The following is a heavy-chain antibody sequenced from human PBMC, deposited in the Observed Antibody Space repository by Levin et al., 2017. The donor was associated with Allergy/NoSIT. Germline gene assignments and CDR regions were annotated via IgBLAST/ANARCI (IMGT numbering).Heavy chain of an antibody. CDR1: GYSFTNYG. Sequence: GASVKVSCEASGYSFTNYGITWLRQAPGPGLEWMGWISAYDGYTKYAAGLQDRLAMTTDTSTSTAYMELTSLRPDDTAVYYCAGGKGFCGGLTGHNWYFDLWGRGTLVTVSS. V-gene: IGHV1-18*01. CDR2: ISAYDGYT. CDR3: AGGKGFCGGLTGHNWYFDL. J-gene: IGHJ2*01. D-gene: IGHD2-21*01.